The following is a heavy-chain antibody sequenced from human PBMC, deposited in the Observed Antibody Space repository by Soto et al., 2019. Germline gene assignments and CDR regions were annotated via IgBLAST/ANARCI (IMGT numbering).Heavy chain of an antibody. CDR2: ISSNGGST. CDR1: GFTFSSYA. Sequence: PGGSLRLSCSASGFTFSSYAMHWVRQAPGKGLEYVSAISSNGGSTYYADSVKGRFTISRDNSKNTLYLQMSSLRAEDTAVYYCVKARGRFGELFSPSWGQGTLVTVPQ. V-gene: IGHV3-64D*06. J-gene: IGHJ4*02. CDR3: VKARGRFGELFSPS. D-gene: IGHD3-10*01.